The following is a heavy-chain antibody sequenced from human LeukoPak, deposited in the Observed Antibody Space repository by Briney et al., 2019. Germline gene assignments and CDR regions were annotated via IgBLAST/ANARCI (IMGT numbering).Heavy chain of an antibody. V-gene: IGHV5-51*01. Sequence: GESLKISCQASGYTFSDLWIGWMRQMPGQGLEWMGSVYPADSDTRYSPSFQGHVTISADKSISTAFLQWSSLQSSDSGIYFCARTQGLYGAADYWGQGTLVISSS. CDR3: ARTQGLYGAADY. J-gene: IGHJ4*02. CDR1: GYTFSDLW. D-gene: IGHD2-2*02. CDR2: VYPADSDT.